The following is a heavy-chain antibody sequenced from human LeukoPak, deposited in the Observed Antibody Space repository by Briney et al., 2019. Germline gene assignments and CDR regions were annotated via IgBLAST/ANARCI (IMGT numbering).Heavy chain of an antibody. V-gene: IGHV4-4*07. D-gene: IGHD6-13*01. CDR2: IYTSGST. CDR3: ARDSSTLTPYYYCLDA. CDR1: GGSISSYY. Sequence: PSETLSLTCTVSGGSISSYYWSWIRQPAGKGLEWIGRIYTSGSTDYNPSLKSRVTMSVDTSKNQFSLKLSSVTAADTAVYYGARDSSTLTPYYYCLDAWGKGTTVTVSS. J-gene: IGHJ6*03.